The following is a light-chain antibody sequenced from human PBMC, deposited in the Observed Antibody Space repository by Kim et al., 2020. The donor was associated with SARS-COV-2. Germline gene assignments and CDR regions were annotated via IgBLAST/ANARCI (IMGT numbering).Light chain of an antibody. CDR2: GNS. Sequence: GHRVTISCTGSSSNIGAGYVVHWYHQLPGTAPKLLIYGNSTRPSGVPDRFSGSKSGTSASLAITGLQAEDEADYYCQSYDSSLSVVFGGGTQLTVL. V-gene: IGLV1-40*01. J-gene: IGLJ2*01. CDR1: SSNIGAGYV. CDR3: QSYDSSLSVV.